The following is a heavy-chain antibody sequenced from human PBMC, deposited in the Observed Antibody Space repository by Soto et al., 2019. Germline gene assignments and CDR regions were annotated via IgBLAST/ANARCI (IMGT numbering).Heavy chain of an antibody. CDR2: IIPMVTVT. CDR3: SIGSWSAETFDV. J-gene: IGHJ3*01. Sequence: QVHLIQSGAEVKKPGSSVKVSCKAAGGTLNTYRLIWVRQAPGHGLEWMGRIIPMVTVTNSAQKFQGRLTLTADKSTGTAFMELTSLRSDDTAVYYCSIGSWSAETFDVWGQGTMVTVSS. V-gene: IGHV1-69*02. CDR1: GGTLNTYR. D-gene: IGHD2-2*01.